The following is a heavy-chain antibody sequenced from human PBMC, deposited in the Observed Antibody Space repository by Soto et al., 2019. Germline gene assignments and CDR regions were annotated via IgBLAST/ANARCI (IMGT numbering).Heavy chain of an antibody. D-gene: IGHD3-3*01. CDR1: GGSISGSSYY. CDR3: ARQGGSWGGYSFDY. CDR2: IYYRGST. J-gene: IGHJ4*02. V-gene: IGHV4-39*01. Sequence: LETLSLTCTVSGGSISGSSYYWAWIRQPPGKGPEWIGSIYYRGSTHYSPSLKSRVTISVDTSKNQISLSLTSVTATDTAVYYCARQGGSWGGYSFDYWGQGALVTVSS.